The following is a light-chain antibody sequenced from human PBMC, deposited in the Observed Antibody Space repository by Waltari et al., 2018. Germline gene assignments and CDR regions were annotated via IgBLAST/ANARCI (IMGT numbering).Light chain of an antibody. CDR2: DVT. Sequence: QSALTQPASVSGSPGQSITISCSGICSAVGASDYVSWHQHHPGKAPQVIIYDVTNRPAGVSDRFSASKSANTSSLTISRLQPEDEADYYCSSQTLDGLILFGGGTRLTVL. CDR3: SSQTLDGLIL. V-gene: IGLV2-14*03. CDR1: CSAVGASDY. J-gene: IGLJ2*01.